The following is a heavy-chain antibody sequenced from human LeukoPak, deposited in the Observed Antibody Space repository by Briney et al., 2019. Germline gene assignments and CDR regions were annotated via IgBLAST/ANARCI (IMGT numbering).Heavy chain of an antibody. D-gene: IGHD5-12*01. V-gene: IGHV1-18*01. CDR2: ISAYNGNT. Sequence: ASVKVSCKASGYTFTSYGISWVRQAPGQGLEWMGWISAYNGNTNYAQKFQGRVTMTRDTSTSTVYMELSSLRSEDTAVYYCARDSRPTIVAFDYWGQGTLVTVSS. J-gene: IGHJ4*02. CDR1: GYTFTSYG. CDR3: ARDSRPTIVAFDY.